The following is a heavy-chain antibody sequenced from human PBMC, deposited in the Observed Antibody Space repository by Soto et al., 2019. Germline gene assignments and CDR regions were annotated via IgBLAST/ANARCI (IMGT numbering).Heavy chain of an antibody. J-gene: IGHJ6*02. CDR1: GGSISGSSYY. Sequence: PSETLSLTCTVSGGSISGSSYYWGWIRQPPEKGLEWVGSIYYSGNTYYNPSLKSRVTISVDTSKNQFSLKVISVTAADTAVYYCARATGGMDVWGQGTTVTVSS. CDR2: IYYSGNT. CDR3: ARATGGMDV. D-gene: IGHD1-1*01. V-gene: IGHV4-39*01.